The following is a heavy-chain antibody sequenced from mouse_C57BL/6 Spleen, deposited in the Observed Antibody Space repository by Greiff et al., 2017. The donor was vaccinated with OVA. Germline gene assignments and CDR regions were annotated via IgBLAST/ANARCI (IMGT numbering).Heavy chain of an antibody. D-gene: IGHD1-1*01. CDR2: INPNNGGT. CDR1: GYTFTDYY. Sequence: EVQLQQSGPELVKPGASVKISCKASGYTFTDYYMNWVKQSHGKSLEWIGDINPNNGGTSYNQKFKGKATLTVDKSSSTAYMELRSLTSEDSAVYYCARMGTTVVPYFDYWGQGTTLTVSS. CDR3: ARMGTTVVPYFDY. V-gene: IGHV1-26*01. J-gene: IGHJ2*01.